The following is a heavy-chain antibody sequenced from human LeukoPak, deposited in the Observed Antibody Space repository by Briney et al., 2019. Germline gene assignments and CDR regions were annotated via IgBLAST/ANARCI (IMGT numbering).Heavy chain of an antibody. V-gene: IGHV3-74*01. J-gene: IGHJ3*02. Sequence: SGGSLRLSCAASGFTFSSYGMHWVRQAPGKGLVWVSRINTDGSSTNYADSVKGRFTISRDNAKNTLYLQMNSLRADDTAMYYCASRDARDAFDIWGQGTMVTVFS. CDR1: GFTFSSYG. CDR2: INTDGSST. CDR3: ASRDARDAFDI.